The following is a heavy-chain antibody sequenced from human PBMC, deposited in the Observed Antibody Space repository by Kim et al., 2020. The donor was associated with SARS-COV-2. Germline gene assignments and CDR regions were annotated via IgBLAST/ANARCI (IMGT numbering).Heavy chain of an antibody. CDR2: IYYSGST. CDR1: GGSISSYY. J-gene: IGHJ4*02. D-gene: IGHD3-9*01. Sequence: SETLSLTCTVSGGSISSYYWSWIRQPPGKGLEWIGYIYYSGSTNYNPSLKSRVTISVDTSKNQFSLKLSSVTAADTAVYYCAREAGYDILTGPGSFDYWGQGTLVTVSS. V-gene: IGHV4-59*01. CDR3: AREAGYDILTGPGSFDY.